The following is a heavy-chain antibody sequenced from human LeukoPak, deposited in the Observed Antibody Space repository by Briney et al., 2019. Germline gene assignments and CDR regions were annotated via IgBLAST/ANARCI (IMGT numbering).Heavy chain of an antibody. D-gene: IGHD6-19*01. CDR3: ARDHFTVAGNLDY. Sequence: ASVKVSCKASGGTFSSYAISWVRQAPGQGLERMGGIIPIFGTANYAQKFQGRVTITADESTSTAYMELSSLRSEDTAVYYCARDHFTVAGNLDYWGHGTLVTVSS. CDR2: IIPIFGTA. J-gene: IGHJ4*01. CDR1: GGTFSSYA. V-gene: IGHV1-69*13.